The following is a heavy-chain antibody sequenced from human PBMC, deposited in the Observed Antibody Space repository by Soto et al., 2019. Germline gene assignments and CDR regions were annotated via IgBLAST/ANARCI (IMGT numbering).Heavy chain of an antibody. CDR2: IIPIFGTA. CDR3: ARDRWDGSTGFDY. Sequence: SVKVSCKASGGTFSSYAISWVRQAPGQGLEWMGGIIPIFGTANYAQKFQGRVTITADKSTSTAYMELSSLRSEDTAVYYCARDRWDGSTGFDYWGQGTLVTVSS. J-gene: IGHJ4*02. D-gene: IGHD1-26*01. CDR1: GGTFSSYA. V-gene: IGHV1-69*06.